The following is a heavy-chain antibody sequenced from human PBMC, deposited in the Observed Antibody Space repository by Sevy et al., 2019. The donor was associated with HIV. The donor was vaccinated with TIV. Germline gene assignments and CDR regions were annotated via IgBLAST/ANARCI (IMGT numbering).Heavy chain of an antibody. CDR3: VAANSWEDY. Sequence: GGSLRLSCEGSGYTFSNYWMHWVRQAPGKGLEWVSRVNSDGSTAYADSVKVRFAISRDNAENTMSLQMNSLGAEGTALYYCVAANSWEDYWGQGTLVTVSS. D-gene: IGHD6-13*01. CDR2: VNSDGST. V-gene: IGHV3-74*01. CDR1: GYTFSNYW. J-gene: IGHJ4*02.